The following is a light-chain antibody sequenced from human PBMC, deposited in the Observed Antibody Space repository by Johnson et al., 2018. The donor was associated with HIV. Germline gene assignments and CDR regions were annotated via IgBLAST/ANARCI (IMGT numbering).Light chain of an antibody. CDR2: DNN. J-gene: IGLJ1*01. CDR1: SSNIGNNY. V-gene: IGLV1-51*01. CDR3: GTWDSSLSAYV. Sequence: QSVLTQPPLVSAAPGQKVTISCSGSSSNIGNNYVSWYQQLPGTAPKLLIYDNNKRPSGIPDRFSGSKSGTSATLGITGLQTGDEADYYCGTWDSSLSAYVIGTGTKVTVL.